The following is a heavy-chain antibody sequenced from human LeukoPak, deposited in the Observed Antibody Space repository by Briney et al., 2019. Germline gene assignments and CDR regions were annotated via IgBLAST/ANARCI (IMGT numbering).Heavy chain of an antibody. D-gene: IGHD3-3*01. CDR3: ARDPLSYYDFWSGYS. V-gene: IGHV3-7*01. J-gene: IGHJ4*02. Sequence: SGGSLRLSCAASGFTFTYYWMSWVRQAPGKGLEWVANINQDDTQKYYVDSVKGRFAISKDNAKNSLYLQMNSLRAEDTAVYYCARDPLSYYDFWSGYSWGQGTLVTVSS. CDR2: INQDDTQK. CDR1: GFTFTYYW.